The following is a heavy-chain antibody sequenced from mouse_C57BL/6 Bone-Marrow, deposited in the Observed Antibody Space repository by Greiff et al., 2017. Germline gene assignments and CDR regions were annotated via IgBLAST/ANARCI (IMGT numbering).Heavy chain of an antibody. Sequence: VQLQESGPELVKPGASVKISCKASGYAFSSSWMNWVKQRPGKGLEWIGRIYPGDGDTNYNGKFKGKATLTADKSSSTAYMQLSSLTSEDSAVYFCYFYYGSKDYWGQGTTLTVSS. D-gene: IGHD1-1*01. CDR3: YFYYGSKDY. CDR1: GYAFSSSW. V-gene: IGHV1-82*01. J-gene: IGHJ2*01. CDR2: IYPGDGDT.